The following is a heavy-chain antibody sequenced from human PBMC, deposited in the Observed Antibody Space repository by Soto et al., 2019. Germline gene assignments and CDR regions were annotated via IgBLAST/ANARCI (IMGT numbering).Heavy chain of an antibody. Sequence: PGGSLRLSCAASRFTFSTYWMSWVRQAPGKGLEWVANIKQDGSETYYVDSVKGRFTISRDNAKNSLFLQMDSLRAEDTAVYYCATAETGRGGFDCWGQGTLVTVSS. J-gene: IGHJ4*02. V-gene: IGHV3-7*01. CDR2: IKQDGSET. CDR3: ATAETGRGGFDC. CDR1: RFTFSTYW. D-gene: IGHD6-13*01.